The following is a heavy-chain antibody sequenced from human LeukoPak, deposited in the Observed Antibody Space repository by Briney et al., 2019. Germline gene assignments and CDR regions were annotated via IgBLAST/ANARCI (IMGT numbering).Heavy chain of an antibody. Sequence: ASVKVSCKASVYTFTEYYIHWVRRAPGQGLERMGWINPNSGGTNYAQKFQGRVTLTRDTSIATTYMDLSSLMSDDTAVYYCARGQDNTGYNYFDYWGQGTLVTVSS. CDR2: INPNSGGT. CDR3: ARGQDNTGYNYFDY. CDR1: VYTFTEYY. V-gene: IGHV1-2*02. D-gene: IGHD3-9*01. J-gene: IGHJ4*02.